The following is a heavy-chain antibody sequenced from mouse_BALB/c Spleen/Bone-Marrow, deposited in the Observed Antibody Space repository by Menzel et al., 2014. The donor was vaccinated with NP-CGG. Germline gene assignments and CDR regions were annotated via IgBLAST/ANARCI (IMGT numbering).Heavy chain of an antibody. J-gene: IGHJ4*01. D-gene: IGHD2-14*01. V-gene: IGHV1-69*02. Sequence: QVQLQQSGAELVRPGASVKVSCKASGYTFINYWINWVRQRPGQGLEWIGNIYPSDSYSNYNQKFKDKATLTVDESSSTAYMQLSSPTSEDSAVYYCTRRDRYDYYGVGYWGQGTSVTVSS. CDR2: IYPSDSYS. CDR3: TRRDRYDYYGVGY. CDR1: GYTFINYW.